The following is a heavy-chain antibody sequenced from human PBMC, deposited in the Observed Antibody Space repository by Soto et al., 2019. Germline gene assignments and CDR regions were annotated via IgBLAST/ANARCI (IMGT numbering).Heavy chain of an antibody. CDR1: GFTFSSYA. CDR2: ISYDGSNK. Sequence: QVQLVESGGGVVQPGRSLRLSCAASGFTFSSYAMHWVRQAPGKGLEWVAVISYDGSNKYYADSVKGRFTISRDNXXNTLYLEMNSLRAEDTAVYYCARNNWNDVLGAFVIWGQGTMLTVSA. D-gene: IGHD1-1*01. V-gene: IGHV3-30-3*01. J-gene: IGHJ3*02. CDR3: ARNNWNDVLGAFVI.